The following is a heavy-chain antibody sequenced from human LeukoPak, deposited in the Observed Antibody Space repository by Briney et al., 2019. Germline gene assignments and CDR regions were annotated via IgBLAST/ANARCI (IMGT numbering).Heavy chain of an antibody. V-gene: IGHV1-2*02. Sequence: VASVKVSCKASGYTFTGYYLHWVRQAPGQGLEWVGWINPNSGGTDYAQKFQSRVTMTRDTSISTAYMELTSLRSDGTAVYYCASSRDGYNSVAFDIWGQGTMVTVSS. CDR3: ASSRDGYNSVAFDI. J-gene: IGHJ3*02. D-gene: IGHD5-24*01. CDR2: INPNSGGT. CDR1: GYTFTGYY.